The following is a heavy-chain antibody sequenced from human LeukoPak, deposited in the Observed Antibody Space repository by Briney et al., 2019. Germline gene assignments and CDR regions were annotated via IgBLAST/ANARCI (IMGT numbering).Heavy chain of an antibody. Sequence: GASVKVSCKASGYTFTGYYMHWVRQAPGQGLEWMGRINPNSGGTNYAQKFQGRVTITTDESTSTAYMELSSLRSEDTAVYYCARDRDGDYLFDYWGQGTLVTVSS. CDR2: INPNSGGT. CDR3: ARDRDGDYLFDY. CDR1: GYTFTGYY. J-gene: IGHJ4*02. D-gene: IGHD4-17*01. V-gene: IGHV1-2*06.